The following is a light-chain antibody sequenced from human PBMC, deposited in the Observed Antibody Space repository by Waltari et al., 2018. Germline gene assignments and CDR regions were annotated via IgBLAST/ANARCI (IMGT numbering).Light chain of an antibody. J-gene: IGKJ1*01. Sequence: DFQLTQSPSSLSASAGERVTITCRASQVISNFLAWYQQKPGRAPQLLISAATTLQSGVPSRFSASATGTDFTLTISSLQAEDVAVYYCQQYYSTPGWTFGQGTKVEIK. CDR2: AAT. V-gene: IGKV1-27*01. CDR1: QVISNF. CDR3: QQYYSTPGWT.